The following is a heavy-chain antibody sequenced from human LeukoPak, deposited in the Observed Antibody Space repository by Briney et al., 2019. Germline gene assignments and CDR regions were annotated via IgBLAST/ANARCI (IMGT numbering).Heavy chain of an antibody. CDR1: GFTFSSYG. Sequence: GGSLRPSCAASGFTFSSYGMSWVRQAPGKGLEWVSAISGSGGSTYYADSVKGRFTISRDNSKNTLYLQMNSLRAEDTAVYYCANEYYDILAGYSVPSQFDYWGQGTLVSVSS. D-gene: IGHD3-9*01. J-gene: IGHJ4*02. CDR3: ANEYYDILAGYSVPSQFDY. V-gene: IGHV3-23*01. CDR2: ISGSGGST.